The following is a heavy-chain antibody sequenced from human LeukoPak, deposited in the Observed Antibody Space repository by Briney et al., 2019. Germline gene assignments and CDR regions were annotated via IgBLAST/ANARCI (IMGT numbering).Heavy chain of an antibody. D-gene: IGHD5-24*01. CDR1: GFTFSGYA. Sequence: GGSLRLSCAASGFTFSGYAMHWVRQAPGKGLEYVSAISSNGGSTYYANSVKGRFTISRDNSKNTLYLQMGSLRAEDMAVYYCARERGGDGYNFDAFDIWGQGTMVTVSS. CDR2: ISSNGGST. J-gene: IGHJ3*02. V-gene: IGHV3-64*01. CDR3: ARERGGDGYNFDAFDI.